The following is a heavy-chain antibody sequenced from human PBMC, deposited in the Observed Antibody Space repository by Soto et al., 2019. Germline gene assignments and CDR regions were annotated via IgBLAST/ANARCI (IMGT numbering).Heavy chain of an antibody. CDR1: GFTFNSYA. CDR2: ISGSGGGT. V-gene: IGHV3-23*01. Sequence: GGSLRLSCAASGFTFNSYAMTWVRQAPGKGLEWVSGISGSGGGTYYADSVKDRFTISRDNSKTTLYLQMDSLRAEDTALYYCARSSDGFYYYAGMDVWGQGTTVTVSS. CDR3: ARSSDGFYYYAGMDV. J-gene: IGHJ6*02.